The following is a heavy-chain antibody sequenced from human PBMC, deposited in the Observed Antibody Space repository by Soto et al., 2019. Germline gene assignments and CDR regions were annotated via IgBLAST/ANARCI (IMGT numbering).Heavy chain of an antibody. Sequence: QVQLVESGGGVVQPGRSLRLSCAASGFTFSSYGMHWVRQAPGKGLEWVAVISYDGSNKYYADSVKGRFTISRDNSKNTLYLQMNSLRAEDTAVYYCARDLHYYDSSGYSNWGQGTLVTVSS. CDR3: ARDLHYYDSSGYSN. V-gene: IGHV3-30*03. D-gene: IGHD3-22*01. CDR2: ISYDGSNK. CDR1: GFTFSSYG. J-gene: IGHJ4*02.